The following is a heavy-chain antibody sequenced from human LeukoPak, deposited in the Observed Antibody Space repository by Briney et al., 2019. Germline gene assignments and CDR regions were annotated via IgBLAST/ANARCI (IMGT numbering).Heavy chain of an antibody. CDR2: ISSSSSYI. CDR3: ARENYDSSGYYTR. CDR1: GFTFSSYS. D-gene: IGHD3-22*01. Sequence: GGSLRLSCAASGFTFSSYSMNWVRQAPGKGLECVSSISSSSSYIYYADSVKGRFTISRDNAKNSLYLQMNSLRAEDTAVYYCARENYDSSGYYTRWGQGTLVTVSS. V-gene: IGHV3-21*01. J-gene: IGHJ4*02.